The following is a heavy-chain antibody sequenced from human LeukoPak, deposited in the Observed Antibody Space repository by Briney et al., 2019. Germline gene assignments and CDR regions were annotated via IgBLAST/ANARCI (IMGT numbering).Heavy chain of an antibody. J-gene: IGHJ6*03. CDR3: AREISGTYYNPLGYMDV. V-gene: IGHV4-4*07. CDR1: VGSIGIYY. Sequence: SETLSLTCTVSVGSIGIYYWNWIRQPAGKGLEWIGRIFTSGIANYNPSLKSRVTMSVDTSKNQFSLNRRPVTAADTAVYYCAREISGTYYNPLGYMDVWGKGTTVTVSS. CDR2: IFTSGIA. D-gene: IGHD3-10*01.